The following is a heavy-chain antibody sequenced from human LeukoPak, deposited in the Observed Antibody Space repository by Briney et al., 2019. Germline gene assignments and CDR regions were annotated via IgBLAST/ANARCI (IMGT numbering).Heavy chain of an antibody. CDR2: IYYSGST. V-gene: IGHV4-59*01. D-gene: IGHD4-11*01. Sequence: PSETLSLTCTVSGGSISSYYWSWIRQPPGKGLEWIGYIYYSGSTNYNPSLKSRVTISVDTSENQFSLKLSSVTAADTAVYYCARWNYSNPPGYYYYGMDVWGQGTTVTVSS. J-gene: IGHJ6*02. CDR1: GGSISSYY. CDR3: ARWNYSNPPGYYYYGMDV.